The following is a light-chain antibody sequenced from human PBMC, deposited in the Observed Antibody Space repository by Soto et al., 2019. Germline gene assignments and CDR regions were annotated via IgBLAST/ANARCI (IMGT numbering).Light chain of an antibody. CDR2: LAS. V-gene: IGKV1-39*01. J-gene: IGKJ1*01. CDR1: QSISNY. CDR3: QQSYDPPT. Sequence: DIQMTQSPSSLSASVGDRITITCRASQSISNYLNWYQQEPGKAPKLLIYLASTLRSGVPSRFSGSGSGTDFTLTISSLQPGDSAIYYCQQSYDPPTFGQGTRV.